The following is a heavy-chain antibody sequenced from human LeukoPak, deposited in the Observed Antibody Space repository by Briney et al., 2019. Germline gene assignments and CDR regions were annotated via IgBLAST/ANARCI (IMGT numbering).Heavy chain of an antibody. V-gene: IGHV1-2*02. Sequence: GASVTVSCKASGYTFTGYYMHWVRQAPGQGLEWMGWINPNSGGTNYAQKFQGRVTMTRDTSISTAYMELSRLRSDDTAVYYCARTNLDCKNGVCYDYWGQGTLVTVSS. J-gene: IGHJ4*02. CDR2: INPNSGGT. CDR3: ARTNLDCKNGVCYDY. D-gene: IGHD2-8*01. CDR1: GYTFTGYY.